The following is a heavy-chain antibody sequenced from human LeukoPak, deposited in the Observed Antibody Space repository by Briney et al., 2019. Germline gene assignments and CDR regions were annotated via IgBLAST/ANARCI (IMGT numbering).Heavy chain of an antibody. CDR3: ARDRNSYGTCHDY. CDR1: GGSFSGYY. D-gene: IGHD5-18*01. Sequence: SETLSLTCAVYGGSFSGYYWSWIRQPPGKGLEWIGEINHSGSTNYNPSLKSRVTISVDTSKNQFSLKLSPVTAADTAVYYCARDRNSYGTCHDYWGQGTLVTVSS. V-gene: IGHV4-34*01. J-gene: IGHJ4*02. CDR2: INHSGST.